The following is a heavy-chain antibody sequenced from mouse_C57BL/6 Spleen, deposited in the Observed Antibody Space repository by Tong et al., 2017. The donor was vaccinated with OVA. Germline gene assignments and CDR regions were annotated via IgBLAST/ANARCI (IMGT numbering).Heavy chain of an antibody. CDR1: GYIFTSYW. D-gene: IGHD1-1*01. CDR3: ASGSSPSAWFAY. V-gene: IGHV1S132*01. CDR2: IYPGTGST. Sequence: VQLQESGAELVRPGASVKLSCKTSGYIFTSYWIHWVKQRSGQGLEWIARIYPGTGSTYYNEKFKGKATLTADKSSSTAYMQLSSLKSEDSAVYYCASGSSPSAWFAYWGQGTLVTVSA. J-gene: IGHJ3*01.